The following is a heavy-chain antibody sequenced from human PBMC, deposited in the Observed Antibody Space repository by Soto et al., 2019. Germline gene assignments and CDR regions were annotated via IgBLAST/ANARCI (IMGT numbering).Heavy chain of an antibody. CDR3: ARTAPMDAGDKYYYDF. CDR2: IIPFFGTA. V-gene: IGHV1-69*13. CDR1: GGTFSTFG. Sequence: SVKVSCKTSGGTFSTFGISWVRQAPGQGLEWMGGIIPFFGTAEYSPKFEDRITITADESTNTVYMDLRSLTSEDTAIYYCARTAPMDAGDKYYYDFWGQGALVTVSS. D-gene: IGHD3-16*01. J-gene: IGHJ4*02.